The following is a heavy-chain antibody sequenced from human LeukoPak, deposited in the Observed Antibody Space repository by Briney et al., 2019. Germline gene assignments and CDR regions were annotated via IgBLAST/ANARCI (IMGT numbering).Heavy chain of an antibody. CDR2: ISGSSGLT. Sequence: GGSLRLSCAASGFTFSSYAMSWVRQAPGRGLEWVSAISGSSGLTYYADSVKGRFTISRDNSKNTLFLQMNSLRAEDTAVYYCARRGESTGYGDYRFDYWGQGTLVTVSS. CDR3: ARRGESTGYGDYRFDY. CDR1: GFTFSSYA. J-gene: IGHJ4*02. V-gene: IGHV3-23*01. D-gene: IGHD4-17*01.